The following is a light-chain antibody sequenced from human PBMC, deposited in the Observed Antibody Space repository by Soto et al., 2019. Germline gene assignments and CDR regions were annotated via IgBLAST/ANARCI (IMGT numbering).Light chain of an antibody. CDR3: PSHASSLSAYV. J-gene: IGLJ1*01. CDR2: GNN. CDR1: SSNIGASYD. Sequence: QSVLTQPPSVSGAPGQRVTISCTGSSNIGASYDVHWYHQLPGTAPKLLMYGNNNRPSGVPDRFSGTKAGTSASLAITELQAEDEADYYCPSHASSLSAYVVGTGTKLTVL. V-gene: IGLV1-40*01.